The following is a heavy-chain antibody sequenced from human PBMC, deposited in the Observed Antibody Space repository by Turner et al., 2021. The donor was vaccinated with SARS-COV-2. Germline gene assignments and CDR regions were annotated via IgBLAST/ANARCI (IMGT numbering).Heavy chain of an antibody. J-gene: IGHJ3*02. CDR2: IYSGGRT. D-gene: IGHD6-19*01. Sequence: EVQLVESGGGLIQPGGSLRLPCAASGFTVSSNYMSWVRQAPGKGLEWVSVIYSGGRTYYADSVKGRFTISRDNSKNTLYLQMNSLRAEDTAVYYCARGYSSGWYQRGAFDIWGQGTMVTVSS. CDR3: ARGYSSGWYQRGAFDI. V-gene: IGHV3-53*01. CDR1: GFTVSSNY.